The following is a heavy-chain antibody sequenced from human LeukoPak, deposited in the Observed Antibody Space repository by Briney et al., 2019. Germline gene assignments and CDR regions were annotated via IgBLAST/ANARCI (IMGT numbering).Heavy chain of an antibody. J-gene: IGHJ4*02. CDR2: ISGSGGST. D-gene: IGHD5-24*01. CDR3: AKGRGDGYNWRFDY. Sequence: DPGGSLRLSCAASGFIFSNYGMSWVSQAPGKGLEWVSGISGSGGSTYYADSVKGRFTISRDNSKNTLYLQMSSLRAEDTAEYYCAKGRGDGYNWRFDYWGQGTLVTVSS. V-gene: IGHV3-23*01. CDR1: GFIFSNYG.